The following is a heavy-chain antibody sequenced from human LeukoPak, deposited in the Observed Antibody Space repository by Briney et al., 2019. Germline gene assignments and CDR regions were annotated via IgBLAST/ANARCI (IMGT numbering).Heavy chain of an antibody. V-gene: IGHV3-30*02. CDR1: EFTFRSYG. CDR3: AKWDYYDSSAPY. Sequence: PGGSLRLSCAASEFTFRSYGMHWFRKAPGKGLEGVAFIRYDGSNKYYADSVKGRFTISRDNSKNTLYLQMNSLRAEDTAVYYCAKWDYYDSSAPYWGQGTLVTVSS. J-gene: IGHJ4*02. D-gene: IGHD3-22*01. CDR2: IRYDGSNK.